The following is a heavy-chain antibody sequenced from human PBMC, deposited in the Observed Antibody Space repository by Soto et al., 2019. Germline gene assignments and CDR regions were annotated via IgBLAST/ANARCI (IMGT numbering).Heavy chain of an antibody. CDR3: ARGPYYDLIWNYYYMDV. CDR1: GGSISGHY. J-gene: IGHJ6*03. Sequence: QVQLQESGPGLVKPSETLSLSCSVSGGSISGHYWSWVPQTPGKGLEWIGYMYYSGSTNYNPSLKSRVPISVDTSKNHFSLRLTSVTAADTAVYYCARGPYYDLIWNYYYMDVWGKGTTVTVSS. D-gene: IGHD3-16*01. V-gene: IGHV4-59*08. CDR2: MYYSGST.